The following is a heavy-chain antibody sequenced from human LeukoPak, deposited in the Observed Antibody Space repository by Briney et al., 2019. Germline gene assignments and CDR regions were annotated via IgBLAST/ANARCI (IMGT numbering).Heavy chain of an antibody. J-gene: IGHJ4*02. V-gene: IGHV3-74*01. Sequence: SVKGRFTVSRDNAKNTLYLQMNSLRAEDTAVYYCVCPRSGYWGQGTLVTVSS. CDR3: VCPRSGY. D-gene: IGHD2-15*01.